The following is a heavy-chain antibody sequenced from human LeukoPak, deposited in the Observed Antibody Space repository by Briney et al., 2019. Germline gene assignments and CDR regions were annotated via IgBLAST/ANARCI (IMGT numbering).Heavy chain of an antibody. V-gene: IGHV4-39*01. CDR2: IYYRGST. Sequence: SETLSLTCTVSGGSISSSSYYWGWIRQPPGKGLEWIGSIYYRGSTYYNPSLKSRVTISVDTSKNQFSLKLSSVTAADTAVYYCARRASYDILTGYYSSNWFDPWGQGTLVTVSS. CDR1: GGSISSSSYY. J-gene: IGHJ5*02. D-gene: IGHD3-9*01. CDR3: ARRASYDILTGYYSSNWFDP.